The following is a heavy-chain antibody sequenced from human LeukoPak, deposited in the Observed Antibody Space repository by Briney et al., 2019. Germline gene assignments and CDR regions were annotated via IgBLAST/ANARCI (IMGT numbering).Heavy chain of an antibody. V-gene: IGHV3-30*18. Sequence: PGRSLRLSCAASGFTFSSYGMHWVRQAPGKGLEWVAVISYDGSNKYYADSVKGRFTISRDNSKNTLYLQMNSLRAEDTAVYYCAKDAWIYGSGSYYRGREGNYFDYWGQGTLVTVSS. D-gene: IGHD3-10*01. CDR3: AKDAWIYGSGSYYRGREGNYFDY. CDR2: ISYDGSNK. J-gene: IGHJ4*02. CDR1: GFTFSSYG.